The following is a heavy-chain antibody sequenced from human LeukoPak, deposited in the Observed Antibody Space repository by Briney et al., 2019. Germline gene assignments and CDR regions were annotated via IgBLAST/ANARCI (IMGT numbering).Heavy chain of an antibody. V-gene: IGHV1-69*13. CDR2: IIPIFGTA. Sequence: SVKVSCKASGGTFSSYAISWVRQAPGQGLEWMGGIIPIFGTASYAQKFQGRVTITADESTSTAYMELSSLRSEDTAVYYCASSPEKLLLPYGGYQLFIEYFDPWGQGTLVTVSS. CDR3: ASSPEKLLLPYGGYQLFIEYFDP. CDR1: GGTFSSYA. J-gene: IGHJ5*02. D-gene: IGHD2-2*01.